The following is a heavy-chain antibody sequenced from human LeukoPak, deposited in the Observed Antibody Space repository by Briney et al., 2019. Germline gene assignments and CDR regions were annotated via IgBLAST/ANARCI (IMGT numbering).Heavy chain of an antibody. CDR1: GFTFTNYA. CDR3: AKGALWRPIDY. CDR2: ISGSGGST. D-gene: IGHD3-10*01. Sequence: GGSLRLSCAASGFTFTNYAMSWVRQAPGKGLEWVSGISGSGGSTYYADSVKGRFTISRDNSKNTLYLQMNSLRAEDTAVYYCAKGALWRPIDYWGQGTLVTVSS. J-gene: IGHJ4*02. V-gene: IGHV3-23*01.